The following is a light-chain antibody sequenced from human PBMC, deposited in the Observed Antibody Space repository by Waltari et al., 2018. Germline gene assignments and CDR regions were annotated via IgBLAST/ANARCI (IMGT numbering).Light chain of an antibody. J-gene: IGKJ1*01. Sequence: EIVFTQSPATLSLSPGEMATPSCKASQSVSSYLAWYQQKPGQAPRLLIYSASNWATGLPARFSGSGSGTDFTLTISSLEPEDFAVYYCQQRSNWPRTFGQGTKVEI. CDR3: QQRSNWPRT. V-gene: IGKV3-11*01. CDR1: QSVSSY. CDR2: SAS.